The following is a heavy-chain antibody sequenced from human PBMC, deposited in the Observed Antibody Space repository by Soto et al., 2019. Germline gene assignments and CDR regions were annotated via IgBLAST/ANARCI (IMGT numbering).Heavy chain of an antibody. V-gene: IGHV4-34*01. J-gene: IGHJ6*03. CDR3: ARGQWEAAYYYYMDV. D-gene: IGHD1-26*01. Sequence: PSETLSLTCAVYGGSFSGYYWSWIRQPPGKGLEWIGEINHSGSTNYNPSLKSRVTISVDTSKNQFSLKLSSVTAADTAVYYCARGQWEAAYYYYMDVWGKGTTVTVSS. CDR1: GGSFSGYY. CDR2: INHSGST.